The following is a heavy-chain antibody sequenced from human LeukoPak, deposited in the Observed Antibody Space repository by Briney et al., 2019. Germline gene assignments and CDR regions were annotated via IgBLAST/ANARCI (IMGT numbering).Heavy chain of an antibody. Sequence: PSETLSLTCTVSGGSISSSSYYWGWIRQPPGKGLEWIGSIYYSGNTYYNPSLKSRVTISVDTSKNQFSLKLSSVTAAGTAVYYCARHDRIIASPLVWGQGTLVTVSS. CDR3: ARHDRIIASPLV. J-gene: IGHJ4*02. D-gene: IGHD6-13*01. CDR1: GGSISSSSYY. V-gene: IGHV4-39*01. CDR2: IYYSGNT.